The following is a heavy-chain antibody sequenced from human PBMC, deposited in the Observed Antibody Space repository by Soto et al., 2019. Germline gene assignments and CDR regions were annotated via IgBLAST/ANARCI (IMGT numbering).Heavy chain of an antibody. CDR1: GFTFSGST. CDR3: TRQHLDVPVASAIDY. J-gene: IGHJ4*02. V-gene: IGHV3-73*01. CDR2: IPSKTNTYAT. Sequence: GGSLRLCCAASGFTFSGSTIHWVRQTSGKGLEWVGRIPSKTNTYATAYAASVKGRFTISRDDSKNTAYLQMDSLKTEDTAVYYCTRQHLDVPVASAIDYWGQGTLVTVSS. D-gene: IGHD2-2*01.